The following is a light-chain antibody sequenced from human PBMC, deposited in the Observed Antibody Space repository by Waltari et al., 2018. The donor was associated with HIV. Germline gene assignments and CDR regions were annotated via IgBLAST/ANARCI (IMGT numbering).Light chain of an antibody. CDR2: GNS. Sequence: QSVLTQPPSASGAPGQRVTISCTGSSSNIGAGYAVHWYQQLPGTAPKLLIYGNSNRPSGVPDRFSGSKSGTSASLAITGLQAEDEADYYCQSYDSSLSGSKVVFGGGTKLTVL. CDR1: SSNIGAGYA. V-gene: IGLV1-40*01. J-gene: IGLJ2*01. CDR3: QSYDSSLSGSKVV.